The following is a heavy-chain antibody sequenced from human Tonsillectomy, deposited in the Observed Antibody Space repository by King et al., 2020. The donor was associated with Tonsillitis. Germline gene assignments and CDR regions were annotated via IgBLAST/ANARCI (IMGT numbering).Heavy chain of an antibody. Sequence: QLVQSGAEVKKPGASVKVSCKVSGYILTELSMHWVRQAPGKGLEWMGGFDPEDGETIYAQKFQGRVTMTEDTSTDTAYMELSSLRSEDTAVYYCATWDPVGVLRYFDWLLSFDYWGQGTLVTVSS. CDR3: ATWDPVGVLRYFDWLLSFDY. D-gene: IGHD3-9*01. CDR1: GYILTELS. J-gene: IGHJ4*02. V-gene: IGHV1-24*01. CDR2: FDPEDGET.